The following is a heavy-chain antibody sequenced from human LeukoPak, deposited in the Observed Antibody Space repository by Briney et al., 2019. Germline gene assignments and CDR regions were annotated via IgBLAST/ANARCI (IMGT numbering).Heavy chain of an antibody. CDR1: GYTFTSYY. V-gene: IGHV1-46*01. D-gene: IGHD2-2*02. Sequence: ASVKVSCKASGYTFTSYYMHWVRQAPGQGLEWMGIINPSGGSTSYAQKFQGRVTITRDTSTSTVYMELSSLRSEDTAVYYCARGGGYCSSTSCYMDYYYGMDVWGQGTTVTVSS. J-gene: IGHJ6*02. CDR3: ARGGGYCSSTSCYMDYYYGMDV. CDR2: INPSGGST.